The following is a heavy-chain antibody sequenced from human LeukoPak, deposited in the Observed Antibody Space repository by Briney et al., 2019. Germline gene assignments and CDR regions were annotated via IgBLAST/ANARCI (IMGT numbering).Heavy chain of an antibody. J-gene: IGHJ4*02. CDR2: IYSGGST. CDR1: GFTVSSNY. CDR3: AKTGNPATGDY. D-gene: IGHD1-1*01. Sequence: GGSLRLSCTVSGFTVSSNYMSWVRQAPGKGLEWVSVIYSGGSTYYADSVKGRFTISRDNSKNTLYLQMNSLTAEDTAIYYCAKTGNPATGDYWGQGTLVTVSS. V-gene: IGHV3-53*01.